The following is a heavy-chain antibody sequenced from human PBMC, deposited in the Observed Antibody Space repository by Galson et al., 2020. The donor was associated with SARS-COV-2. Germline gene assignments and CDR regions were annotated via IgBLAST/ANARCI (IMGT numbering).Heavy chain of an antibody. V-gene: IGHV4-39*07. CDR2: ITYSGTT. CDR1: GGSISSSRDY. D-gene: IGHD1-1*01. J-gene: IGHJ4*02. CDR3: ARDRIQLWSVIDS. Sequence: SETLSLTCTVSGGSISSSRDYWGCIRQPPGKGLEWIASITYSGTTYYNMSLKSRVTISVDTSKNQFSLKLSSVTAADTAVYYCARDRIQLWSVIDSWGQGTLVTVSS.